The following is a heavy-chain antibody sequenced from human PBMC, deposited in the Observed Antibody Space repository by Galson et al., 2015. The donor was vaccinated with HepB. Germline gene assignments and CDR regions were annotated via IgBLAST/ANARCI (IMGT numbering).Heavy chain of an antibody. CDR1: GFVFSSSA. CDR3: AKHGSRKVASSNSDF. Sequence: SLRLSCAASGFVFSSSAMGWVRQAPGKGLEWVSSISDSGESTYYADSVKGRLSISRDNDRNPLSLQMSSLRAEDTAVYYCAKHGSRKVASSNSDFRGQGTLVTVSS. D-gene: IGHD3-3*02. CDR2: ISDSGEST. J-gene: IGHJ4*02. V-gene: IGHV3-23*01.